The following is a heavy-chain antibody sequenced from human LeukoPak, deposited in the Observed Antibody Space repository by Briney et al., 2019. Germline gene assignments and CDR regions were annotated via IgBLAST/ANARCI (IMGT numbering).Heavy chain of an antibody. CDR1: GFTFSSYA. J-gene: IGHJ4*02. D-gene: IGHD6-19*01. CDR3: AKLLAVTNSYYFNY. CDR2: ISGSGSGGST. V-gene: IGHV3-23*01. Sequence: GGSLRLSCAASGFTFSSYAMSWVRQAPGKGLEWVSTISGSGSGGSTYYADSVKGRFTISRDNSRDTLYLQMNSLRAEDTAVYYCAKLLAVTNSYYFNYWGQGTLVTVSS.